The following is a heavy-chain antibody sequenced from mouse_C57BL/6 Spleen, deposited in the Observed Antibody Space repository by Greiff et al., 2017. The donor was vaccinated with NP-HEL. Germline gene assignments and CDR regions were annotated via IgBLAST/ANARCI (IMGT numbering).Heavy chain of an antibody. J-gene: IGHJ1*03. CDR3: ARDPHYYYGSSWYFDV. CDR1: GFTFSSYA. D-gene: IGHD1-1*01. CDR2: ISDGGSYT. V-gene: IGHV5-4*01. Sequence: EVKLMESGGGLVKPGGSLKLSCAASGFTFSSYAMSWVRQTPEKRLEWVATISDGGSYTYYPDNVKGRFTISRDNAKNNLYLQMSHLKSEDTAMYYCARDPHYYYGSSWYFDVWGTGTTVTVSS.